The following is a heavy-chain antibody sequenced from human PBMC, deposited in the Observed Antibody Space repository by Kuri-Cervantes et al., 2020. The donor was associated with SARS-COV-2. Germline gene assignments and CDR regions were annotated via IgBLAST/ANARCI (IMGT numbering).Heavy chain of an antibody. V-gene: IGHV3-7*02. CDR3: AMKSTRNNYYDSSGSFDY. Sequence: GESLKISCAASGFTFSSYWMSWVRQAPGKGLEGVANIKQDGSEKYYVDSVKGRFTISRDNAKNSLYLQMNSLRAEDTAVYYCAMKSTRNNYYDSSGSFDYWGQGTLVTVSS. CDR2: IKQDGSEK. D-gene: IGHD3-22*01. J-gene: IGHJ4*02. CDR1: GFTFSSYW.